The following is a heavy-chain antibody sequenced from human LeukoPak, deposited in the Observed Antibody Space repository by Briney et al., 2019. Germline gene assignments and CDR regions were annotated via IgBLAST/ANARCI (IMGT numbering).Heavy chain of an antibody. D-gene: IGHD2-21*01. CDR2: AAWDDDK. V-gene: IGHV2-70*01. CDR1: GFTRSTRGMC. Sequence: SCPTLVNPTHTLTLTCTSSGFTRSTRGMCVSWIRQPPGKALERFTDAAWDDDKYYSTSLKTRLTISKDTSKKQVVLTMTNMDPVDTGTYYCARISPVDADPYDYWGQGTLLTVSS. J-gene: IGHJ4*02. CDR3: ARISPVDADPYDY.